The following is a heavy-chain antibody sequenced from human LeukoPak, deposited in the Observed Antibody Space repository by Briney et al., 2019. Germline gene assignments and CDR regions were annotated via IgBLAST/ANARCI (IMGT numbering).Heavy chain of an antibody. J-gene: IGHJ4*02. Sequence: GGSLRLSCAASGFTVSTNYMSWVRQAPGKGLERVSVIYSGGSTYYAASVKGRFTISRDNSKNTLYLQMNSLRAEDTALYYCARDEGYYDSSGHYLRYWGQGILVTVSS. CDR1: GFTVSTNY. CDR3: ARDEGYYDSSGHYLRY. CDR2: IYSGGST. V-gene: IGHV3-66*01. D-gene: IGHD3-22*01.